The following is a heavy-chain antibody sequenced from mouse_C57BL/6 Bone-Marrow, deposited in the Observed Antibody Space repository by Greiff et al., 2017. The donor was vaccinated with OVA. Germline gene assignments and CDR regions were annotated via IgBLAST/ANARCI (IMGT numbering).Heavy chain of an antibody. Sequence: ESGAELVKPGASVKLSCTASGFTITDYYMHWVKQRPEQGLAWIGRIDPADGETKYAPKFQGKATITADTSSNTAYLQLSSLTSEDTAVYDCARSGWLLLFDYWGQGTTLTVSA. V-gene: IGHV14-2*01. J-gene: IGHJ2*01. CDR2: IDPADGET. D-gene: IGHD2-3*01. CDR1: GFTITDYY. CDR3: ARSGWLLLFDY.